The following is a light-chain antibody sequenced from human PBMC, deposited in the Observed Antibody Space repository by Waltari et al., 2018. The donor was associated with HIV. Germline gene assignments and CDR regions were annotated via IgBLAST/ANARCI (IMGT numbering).Light chain of an antibody. Sequence: QSALTQPAPVSGPRGQSITISCIGTSSHIGSYNIVSWYQHHPDKAPTLVIYDANARPSGVPFRFSGSKSGNTASLTISGLQAEDEADYYCSSYTSTSTLLFGGGTKVTVL. J-gene: IGLJ3*02. CDR2: DAN. CDR3: SSYTSTSTLL. V-gene: IGLV2-14*01. CDR1: SSHIGSYNI.